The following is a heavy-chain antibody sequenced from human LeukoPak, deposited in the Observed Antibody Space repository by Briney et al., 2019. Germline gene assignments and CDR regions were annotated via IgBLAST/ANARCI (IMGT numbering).Heavy chain of an antibody. J-gene: IGHJ5*02. V-gene: IGHV3-74*01. CDR3: ARWGLAAPFDP. D-gene: IGHD3-16*01. Sequence: GGSLRLSCAASGFTFSSYWMHWVRQAPGKGLVWVSRINSDGSSTIYADSVKGRFTISRDNAKNTLYLQMNSLRAEDTAVYYCARWGLAAPFDPWGQGTLVTVSS. CDR2: INSDGSST. CDR1: GFTFSSYW.